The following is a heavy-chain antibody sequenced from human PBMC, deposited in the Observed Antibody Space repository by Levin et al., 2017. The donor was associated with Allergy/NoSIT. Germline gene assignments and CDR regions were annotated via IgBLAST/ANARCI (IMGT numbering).Heavy chain of an antibody. CDR1: GFIFSNYS. Sequence: GGSLRLSCAASGFIFSNYSMNWVRQAPGKGLEWVSSISSRSSNIYYADSVKGRFTISRDNAKNSLYLQMNSLRAEDTAVYYCARDSTAGSSDYWGQGTLVTVSS. CDR2: ISSRSSNI. J-gene: IGHJ4*02. CDR3: ARDSTAGSSDY. V-gene: IGHV3-21*01. D-gene: IGHD2-15*01.